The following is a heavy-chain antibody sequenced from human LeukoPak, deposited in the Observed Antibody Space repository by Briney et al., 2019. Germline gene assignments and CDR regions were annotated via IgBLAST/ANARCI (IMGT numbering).Heavy chain of an antibody. D-gene: IGHD1-26*01. CDR2: IIPMLDVA. Sequence: ASVKVSCKASGGSFSSHAFSWVRQAPGQGFEWMGRIIPMLDVANYAQKFQGRVTFTADKSTSTAYMELSSLRSEDTAIYYYARIPSGTYLMFDYWGQGTLVTVSS. V-gene: IGHV1-69*04. J-gene: IGHJ4*02. CDR1: GGSFSSHA. CDR3: ARIPSGTYLMFDY.